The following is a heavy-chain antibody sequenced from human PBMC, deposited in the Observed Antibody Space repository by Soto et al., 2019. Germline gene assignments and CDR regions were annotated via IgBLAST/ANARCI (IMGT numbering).Heavy chain of an antibody. CDR1: GFTFSDYY. J-gene: IGHJ6*02. D-gene: IGHD3-3*01. Sequence: PGGSLRLSCAASGFTFSDYYMSWIRQAPGKGLEWVGRIKSKTDGGTTDYAAPVKGRFTISRDDSKNTLYLQMNSLKTEDTAVYYCRSVDYYYGMDVWGQGTTVTVSS. CDR3: RSVDYYYGMDV. CDR2: IKSKTDGGTT. V-gene: IGHV3-15*01.